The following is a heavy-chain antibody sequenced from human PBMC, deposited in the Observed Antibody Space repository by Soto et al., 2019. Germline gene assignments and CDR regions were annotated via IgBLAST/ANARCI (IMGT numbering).Heavy chain of an antibody. CDR2: IADSRDRT. CDR1: GFTFRSYA. D-gene: IGHD2-15*01. Sequence: EVQLLESGGGLVQPGGSLRLSCAASGFTFRSYAMSWVRQAPGKGLEWVSVIADSRDRTYYADSVKGRFTISRDNSKNTLYLQMHTLRAEDTATYYCAKVIDWGQGTRVTVSS. V-gene: IGHV3-23*01. CDR3: AKVID. J-gene: IGHJ4*02.